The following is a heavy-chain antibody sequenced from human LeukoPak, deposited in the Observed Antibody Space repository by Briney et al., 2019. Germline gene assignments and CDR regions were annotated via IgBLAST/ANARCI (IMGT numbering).Heavy chain of an antibody. J-gene: IGHJ4*02. Sequence: GASVKVSCKASGYTFTSYGISWVRQAPGQGLEWMRWISVYNGNTNYAQKFQGRVTMTTDTSTSTAYMELRSLRSDDTAVYYCARVFRWELPYYFDYWGQGTLVTVSS. V-gene: IGHV1-18*01. CDR3: ARVFRWELPYYFDY. CDR2: ISVYNGNT. CDR1: GYTFTSYG. D-gene: IGHD1-26*01.